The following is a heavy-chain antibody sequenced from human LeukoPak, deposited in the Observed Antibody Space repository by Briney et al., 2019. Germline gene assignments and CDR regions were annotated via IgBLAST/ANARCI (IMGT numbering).Heavy chain of an antibody. V-gene: IGHV4-39*07. J-gene: IGHJ3*02. Sequence: PSETLSLTCIVSGGSISSGTYYWGWIRQPPGKGLEWIGYIYYSGSTYYNPSLKSRVTISVDTSKNQFSLKLSSVTAADTAVYYCASRALATTTDAFDIWGQGTMVTVSS. CDR2: IYYSGST. CDR1: GGSISSGTYY. D-gene: IGHD5-24*01. CDR3: ASRALATTTDAFDI.